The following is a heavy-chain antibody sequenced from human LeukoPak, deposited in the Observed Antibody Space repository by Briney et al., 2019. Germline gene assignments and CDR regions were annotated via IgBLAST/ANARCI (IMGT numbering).Heavy chain of an antibody. V-gene: IGHV1-18*01. J-gene: IGHJ4*02. CDR2: ISAYNGNT. D-gene: IGHD1-26*01. CDR3: ARDFYSGSYYDY. CDR1: GYAFTSYG. Sequence: ASVKVSCKASGYAFTSYGISWVRHAPGQGLEWMGWISAYNGNTNYAQKFQGRVTMATDTSTSTAYMELRSLRSDDTAVYYCARDFYSGSYYDYWGQGTLVTVSS.